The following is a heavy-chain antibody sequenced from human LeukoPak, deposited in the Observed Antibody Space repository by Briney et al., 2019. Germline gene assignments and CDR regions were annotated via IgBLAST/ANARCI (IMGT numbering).Heavy chain of an antibody. V-gene: IGHV4-59*01. CDR2: VYYSGNT. J-gene: IGHJ4*02. CDR3: ARVGEGCFDH. CDR1: GGSISSYY. Sequence: PETLSLTCTVSGGSISSYYWGWLRQPPGKGLEWIGYVYYSGNTNYNPSLKTRVTISIDTSKNQFSLRLRSVTATDTAIYYCARVGEGCFDHWGQGTLATVSS.